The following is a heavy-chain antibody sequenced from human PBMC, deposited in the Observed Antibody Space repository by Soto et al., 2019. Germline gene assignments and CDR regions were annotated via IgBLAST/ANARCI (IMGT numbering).Heavy chain of an antibody. CDR1: GFTVSSKY. J-gene: IGHJ4*02. CDR3: AGGGTYTIAFFY. CDR2: VYSGGST. V-gene: IGHV3-66*01. D-gene: IGHD3-16*01. Sequence: EVQLVESGGGLVQPGGSLRLSCAASGFTVSSKYMSWVRQAPGKGLEWVSVVYSGGSTNNADSVKGRFTISRDNSKNALFFQMESLRAEDTAVYYCAGGGTYTIAFFYWGQGTLVTVSS.